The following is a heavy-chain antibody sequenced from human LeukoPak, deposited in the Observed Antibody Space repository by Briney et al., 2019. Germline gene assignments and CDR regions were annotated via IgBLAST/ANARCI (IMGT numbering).Heavy chain of an antibody. J-gene: IGHJ6*03. Sequence: SETLSLTCAVYGGSFSSYYWSWIRQPPGKGLEWIGYIYYSGSTNYNPSLKSRVTISVDTSKNQFSLKLRSVTAADTAVYYCARTSEGYCRSTRCWAYYYYMDVWGKGTTVTISS. CDR2: IYYSGST. D-gene: IGHD2-2*01. CDR1: GGSFSSYY. V-gene: IGHV4-59*01. CDR3: ARTSEGYCRSTRCWAYYYYMDV.